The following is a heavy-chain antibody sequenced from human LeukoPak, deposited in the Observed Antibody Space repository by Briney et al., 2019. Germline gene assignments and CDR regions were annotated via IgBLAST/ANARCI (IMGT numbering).Heavy chain of an antibody. CDR3: ARAGGWTENYYGSGSYYPSFDY. V-gene: IGHV1-3*01. D-gene: IGHD3-10*01. J-gene: IGHJ4*02. CDR2: INAGNGNT. CDR1: GYTFTSYA. Sequence: ASVKVSCKASGYTFTSYAMHWVRQAPGQRLEWMGWINAGNGNTKYSQKFQGRVTITRDTSASTAYMELSSLRSEDTAVYYCARAGGWTENYYGSGSYYPSFDYWGQGTLVTVSS.